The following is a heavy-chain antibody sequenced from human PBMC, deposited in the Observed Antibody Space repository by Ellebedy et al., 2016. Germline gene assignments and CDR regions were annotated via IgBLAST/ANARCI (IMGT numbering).Heavy chain of an antibody. V-gene: IGHV3-11*01. CDR3: ARSGRIAAAGTSY. D-gene: IGHD6-13*01. CDR1: GFTFSDYY. Sequence: GESLKISXAASGFTFSDYYMSWIRQAPGKGLEWVSYISSSGSTIYYADSVKGRFTISRDNAKNSLYLQMNSLRAEDTAVYYCARSGRIAAAGTSYWGQGTLVTVSS. J-gene: IGHJ4*02. CDR2: ISSSGSTI.